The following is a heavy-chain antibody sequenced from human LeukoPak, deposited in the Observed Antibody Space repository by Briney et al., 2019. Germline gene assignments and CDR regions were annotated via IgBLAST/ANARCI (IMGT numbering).Heavy chain of an antibody. Sequence: SETLSLTCAVYGGSSSGYYWSWIRQPPGKGLEWIGEINHSGSTNYNPSLKSRVTISVDTSKNQFSLKLGSVTAADTAVYYCARGVLGVDIWGQGTMVTVSS. D-gene: IGHD6-6*01. J-gene: IGHJ3*02. CDR3: ARGVLGVDI. CDR1: GGSSSGYY. CDR2: INHSGST. V-gene: IGHV4-34*01.